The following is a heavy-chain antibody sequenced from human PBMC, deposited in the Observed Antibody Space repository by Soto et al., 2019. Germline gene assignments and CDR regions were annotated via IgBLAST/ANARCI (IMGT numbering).Heavy chain of an antibody. CDR1: GFTFSSYA. J-gene: IGHJ6*02. V-gene: IGHV3-30-3*01. Sequence: GGSLRLSCAASGFTFSSYAMHWVRQAPGKGLEWVAVISYDGSNKYYADSVKGRFTISRDNSKNTLYLQMNSLRAEDTAVYYCARDGPDYSNGGYYYYYGMDVWGQGTTVTVSS. CDR2: ISYDGSNK. CDR3: ARDGPDYSNGGYYYYYGMDV. D-gene: IGHD4-4*01.